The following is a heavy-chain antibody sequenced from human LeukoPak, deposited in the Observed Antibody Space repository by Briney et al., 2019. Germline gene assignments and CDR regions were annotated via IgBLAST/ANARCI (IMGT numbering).Heavy chain of an antibody. CDR2: IYYSGST. D-gene: IGHD2-15*01. CDR1: GGSISSYY. V-gene: IGHV4-59*01. J-gene: IGHJ5*02. CDR3: ARAMGVCSGGSCYGGWFDP. Sequence: SETLSLTCTVSGGSISSYYWSWIRQPPGKGLEWIGYIYYSGSTNYNPSLKSRVTISVDTSKDQLSLKLSSVTAADTAVYYCARAMGVCSGGSCYGGWFDPWGQGTLVTVSS.